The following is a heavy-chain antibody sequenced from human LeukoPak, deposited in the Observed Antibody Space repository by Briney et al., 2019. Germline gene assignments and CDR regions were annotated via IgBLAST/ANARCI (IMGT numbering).Heavy chain of an antibody. CDR2: IYYSGST. CDR3: ARNRYYYGSGNYGVPNWFDP. CDR1: GGSISSSSYY. D-gene: IGHD3-10*01. V-gene: IGHV4-39*01. Sequence: SETLSLTCTVSGGSISSSSYYWGWLRQPPGKGLEWIGSIYYSGSTYYNPSLKSRVTISVDTSKNQFSLKLSSVTAADTAMYYCARNRYYYGSGNYGVPNWFDPWGQGTLVTVSS. J-gene: IGHJ5*02.